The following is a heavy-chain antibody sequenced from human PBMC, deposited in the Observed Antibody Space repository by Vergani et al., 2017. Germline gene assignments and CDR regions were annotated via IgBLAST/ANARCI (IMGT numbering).Heavy chain of an antibody. Sequence: QVQLVESGGGVVQPGRSLRLSCAASGFTFSSYAMHWVRQAPGKGLEWVAVISYDGSNKYYADSVKGRFTISRDNSKNTLYLQMNSLRAEDTAVYYCARDWRGEYYDYIWGSYRYSYYFDYWGQGTLVTVSS. D-gene: IGHD3-16*02. CDR2: ISYDGSNK. CDR1: GFTFSSYA. J-gene: IGHJ4*02. V-gene: IGHV3-30-3*01. CDR3: ARDWRGEYYDYIWGSYRYSYYFDY.